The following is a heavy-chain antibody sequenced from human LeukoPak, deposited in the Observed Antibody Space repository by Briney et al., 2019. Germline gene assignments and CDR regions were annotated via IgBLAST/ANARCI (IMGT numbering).Heavy chain of an antibody. CDR2: IYYSGST. CDR3: ARDDQFRWFDY. Sequence: SETLSLTCTVSGGSISSSSYYWGWIRQPPGKGLEWIGSIYYSGSTYYNPSLKSRITISVDTSKNQFSLKLSSVTAADTAVYYCARDDQFRWFDYWGQGTLVTVSS. V-gene: IGHV4-39*07. J-gene: IGHJ4*02. CDR1: GGSISSSSYY. D-gene: IGHD2-21*01.